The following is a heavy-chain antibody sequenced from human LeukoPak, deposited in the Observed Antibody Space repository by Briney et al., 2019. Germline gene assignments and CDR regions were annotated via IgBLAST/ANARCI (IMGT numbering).Heavy chain of an antibody. D-gene: IGHD6-13*01. V-gene: IGHV1-18*01. J-gene: IGHJ6*02. CDR3: ARDERVAAAGTQGPADYYYGMDV. Sequence: ASVKVSCKASGYTFTSYGISWVRQAPGQGLEWMGWISAYNGNTNYAQKLQGRVTMTTDTSTSTAYMELRSLRSDDTAVYYCARDERVAAAGTQGPADYYYGMDVWGQGTTVTVSS. CDR1: GYTFTSYG. CDR2: ISAYNGNT.